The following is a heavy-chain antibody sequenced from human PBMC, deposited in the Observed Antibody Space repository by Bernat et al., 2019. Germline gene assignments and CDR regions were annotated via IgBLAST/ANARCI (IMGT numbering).Heavy chain of an antibody. CDR1: GGSVSSGSYY. V-gene: IGHV4-61*01. J-gene: IGHJ5*02. CDR2: IHYSGST. Sequence: QVQLQESGPGLVKPSETLSLTCTVSGGSVSSGSYYWSWIRQPPGKGLEWIGYIHYSGSTNYNPSLKSRVTISVDTSKNQFSLKLSSVTAADTAVYYCASAPTYCDGLFDPWGQGTLVTVSS. D-gene: IGHD2-15*01. CDR3: ASAPTYCDGLFDP.